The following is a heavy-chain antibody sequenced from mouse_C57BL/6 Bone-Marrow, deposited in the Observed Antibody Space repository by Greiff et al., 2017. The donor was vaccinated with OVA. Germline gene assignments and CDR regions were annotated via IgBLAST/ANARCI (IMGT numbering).Heavy chain of an antibody. D-gene: IGHD1-1*01. J-gene: IGHJ3*01. CDR3: ALLLLRAGFAY. CDR2: INPSSGYT. CDR1: GYTFTSYW. V-gene: IGHV1-7*01. Sequence: VHLVESGAELAKPGASVKLSCKASGYTFTSYWMHWVKQRPGQGLEWIGYINPSSGYTKYNQKFKDKATLTADKSSSTAYMQLSSLTYEDSAVYYCALLLLRAGFAYWGQGTLVTVSA.